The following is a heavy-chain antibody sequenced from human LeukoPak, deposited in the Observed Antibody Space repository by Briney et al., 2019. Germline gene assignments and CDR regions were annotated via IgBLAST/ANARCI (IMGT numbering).Heavy chain of an antibody. CDR2: IRSKAYGGTT. CDR3: TRAPKWELRRYYFDY. V-gene: IGHV3-49*04. J-gene: IGHJ4*02. Sequence: AGGSLRLSCTASGFTFGDYAMSWVRQAPGKGLEWVGFIRSKAYGGTTEYAASVKGRFTISRDDSKSIAYLQMNSLKTEDTAVYYCTRAPKWELRRYYFDYWGQGTLVTVSS. D-gene: IGHD1-26*01. CDR1: GFTFGDYA.